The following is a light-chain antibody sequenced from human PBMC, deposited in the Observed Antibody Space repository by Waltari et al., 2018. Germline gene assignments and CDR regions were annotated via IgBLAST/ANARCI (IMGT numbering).Light chain of an antibody. CDR2: RNN. CDR3: AVWDDSLSGRV. Sequence: QSVLTQPPSASGTPGQRVTISCSGSRSNIGNNSVYWYQQPPGTAPKLLIYRNNQRPSGVPDRFSGSKSGTSASLAISGLRSEDEADYYCAVWDDSLSGRVFGGGTKVTVL. V-gene: IGLV1-47*01. J-gene: IGLJ3*02. CDR1: RSNIGNNS.